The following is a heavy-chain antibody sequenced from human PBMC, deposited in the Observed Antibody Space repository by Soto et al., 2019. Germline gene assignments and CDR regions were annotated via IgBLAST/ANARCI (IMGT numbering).Heavy chain of an antibody. CDR1: GFSVSTSGMC. CDR2: IDWDDDK. V-gene: IGHV2-70*11. CDR3: ARSTPQLNYYYGMDV. Sequence: ESGPTLVNPTQTLTLTCTFSGFSVSTSGMCVSWIRQPPGKALEWLARIDWDDDKYYSTSLKTRLTISKDTSKNQVVLTMTNMDPVDTATYYCARSTPQLNYYYGMDVWGQGTTVTVSS. D-gene: IGHD5-18*01. J-gene: IGHJ6*02.